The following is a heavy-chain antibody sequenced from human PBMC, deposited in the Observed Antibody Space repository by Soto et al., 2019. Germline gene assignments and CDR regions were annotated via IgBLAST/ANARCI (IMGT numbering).Heavy chain of an antibody. CDR2: IWYDGSNK. V-gene: IGHV3-33*01. CDR3: VCTSCSHPSTYYYYYYGMDV. D-gene: IGHD2-2*01. CDR1: GFTFSSYG. J-gene: IGHJ6*02. Sequence: PGGSLRLSCAASGFTFSSYGMHWVRQAPGKGLEWVAVIWYDGSNKYYADSVKGRFTISRDNSKNTLYLQMNSLRAEDTAVYYCVCTSCSHPSTYYYYYYGMDVWGQGTTVTVS.